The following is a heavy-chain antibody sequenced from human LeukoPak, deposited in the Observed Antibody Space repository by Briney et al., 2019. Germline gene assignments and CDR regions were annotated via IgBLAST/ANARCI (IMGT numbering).Heavy chain of an antibody. J-gene: IGHJ4*02. CDR1: GGSITTYY. CDR2: SHATGST. CDR3: AREGSMTARPFVSIDY. V-gene: IGHV4-4*07. D-gene: IGHD6-6*01. Sequence: SETLSLTCTVSGGSITTYYWSWIRQPAGKGLEWIGRSHATGSTDYNPSLKNRVTMSVDTSKNQFSLKLRSVTAADTAVYYCAREGSMTARPFVSIDYWGQGTLVTVSS.